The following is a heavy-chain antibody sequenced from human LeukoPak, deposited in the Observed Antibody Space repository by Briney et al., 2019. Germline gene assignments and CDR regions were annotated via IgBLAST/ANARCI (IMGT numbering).Heavy chain of an antibody. CDR3: ARHCTSTSCLEY. V-gene: IGHV3-48*04. CDR1: GFTFSSYS. D-gene: IGHD2-2*01. Sequence: GGSLRLSCAASGFTFSSYSMNWVRRAPGKGLEWFSYISSSSTIYYTDSVKGRFTISRDNAKNSLYLQMNSLRAEDTAVYYCARHCTSTSCLEYWGRGTLVTVSS. CDR2: ISSSSTI. J-gene: IGHJ4*02.